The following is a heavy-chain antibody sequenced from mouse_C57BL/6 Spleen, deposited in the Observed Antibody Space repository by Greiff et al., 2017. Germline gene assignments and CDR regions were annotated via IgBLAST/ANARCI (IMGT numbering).Heavy chain of an antibody. D-gene: IGHD1-1*01. CDR1: GYTFTSYW. V-gene: IGHV1-59*01. CDR2: IDPSDSYT. Sequence: QVQLKQPGAELVRPGTSVKLSCKASGYTFTSYWMHWVKQRPGQGLEWIGVIDPSDSYTNYNQKFKGKATLTVDTSSSTAYMQLSSLTSEYSAVYYCARGVTAVAYFGYWGQGTTLTVSS. CDR3: ARGVTAVAYFGY. J-gene: IGHJ2*01.